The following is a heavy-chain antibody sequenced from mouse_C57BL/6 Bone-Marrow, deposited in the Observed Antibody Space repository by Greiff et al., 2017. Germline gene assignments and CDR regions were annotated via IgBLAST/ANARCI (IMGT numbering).Heavy chain of an antibody. J-gene: IGHJ1*03. CDR1: GFTFSDYY. D-gene: IGHD1-1*01. CDR3: ASALITTAFDV. Sequence: EVKLVESEGGLVQPGSSMKLSCTASGFTFSDYYMAWVRQVPEKGLEWVANINYDGSSTYYLDSLKSRFIFSRDNAKNIIYLQMSSLKSEDTATYYCASALITTAFDVWGTGTTVTVSS. CDR2: INYDGSST. V-gene: IGHV5-16*01.